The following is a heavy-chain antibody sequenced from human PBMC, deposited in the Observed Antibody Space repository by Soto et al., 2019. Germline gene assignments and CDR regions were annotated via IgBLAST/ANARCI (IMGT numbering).Heavy chain of an antibody. D-gene: IGHD1-1*01. V-gene: IGHV4-39*01. CDR1: GDSISSNDDS. CDR3: ARLSLWNNAFDV. CDR2: IFYTGRT. Sequence: QLQLQESGPGLVKPSETLSLTCIVSGDSISSNDDSWGWIRQPPGKGLEWIGNIFYTGRTFYNPSLKSRVLISVDTSRNRFSLRLSSVTAADTAVYYCARLSLWNNAFDVWGQETLVTVS. J-gene: IGHJ3*01.